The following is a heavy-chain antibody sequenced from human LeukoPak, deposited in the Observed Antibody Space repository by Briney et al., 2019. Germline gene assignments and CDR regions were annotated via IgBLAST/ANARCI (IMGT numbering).Heavy chain of an antibody. V-gene: IGHV4-59*01. Sequence: SGTLSLTCTVSGGSISGYYWSWIRQPPGKGLEWIGCLHNSGSTNYNPSLKSRVTISVDTSKNQFSLKLSSVTAADTAVYYCARDDYGDNGDYWGQGTLVTVSS. CDR3: ARDDYGDNGDY. D-gene: IGHD4-17*01. J-gene: IGHJ4*02. CDR2: LHNSGST. CDR1: GGSISGYY.